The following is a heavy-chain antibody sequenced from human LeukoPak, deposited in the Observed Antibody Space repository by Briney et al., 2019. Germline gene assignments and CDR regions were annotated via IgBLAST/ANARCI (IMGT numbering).Heavy chain of an antibody. CDR1: GGTFSSYA. J-gene: IGHJ4*02. CDR2: ISYDGSNK. CDR3: AKEGQWLVEDPFDY. D-gene: IGHD6-19*01. Sequence: SCKASGGTFSSYAMHWVRQAPGKGLEWVAVISYDGSNKYYADSVKGRFTISRDNSKNTLYLQMNSLRAEDTAVYYCAKEGQWLVEDPFDYWGQGTLVTVSS. V-gene: IGHV3-30-3*02.